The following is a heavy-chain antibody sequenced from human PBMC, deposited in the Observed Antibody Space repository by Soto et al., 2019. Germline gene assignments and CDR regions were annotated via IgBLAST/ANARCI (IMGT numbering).Heavy chain of an antibody. CDR1: GDSISPYY. Sequence: SETLSLTCTVSGDSISPYYWSWIRQPPGQGLEWLAYIYYTGSTNSNPSLKSRVTISVDTPKNQFSLKLSSVTAADTAVYYCARHLRYRSGGSCYAFDIWGQGTMVTVSS. CDR3: ARHLRYRSGGSCYAFDI. CDR2: IYYTGST. D-gene: IGHD2-15*01. V-gene: IGHV4-59*08. J-gene: IGHJ3*02.